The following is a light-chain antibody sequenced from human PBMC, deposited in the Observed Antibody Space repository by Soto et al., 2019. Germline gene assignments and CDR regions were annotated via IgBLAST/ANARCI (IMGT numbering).Light chain of an antibody. CDR1: QSVSSY. J-gene: IGKJ4*01. CDR2: DAS. CDR3: QQRSNWT. V-gene: IGKV3-11*01. Sequence: EIVLTQSPATLSLSPGERATLSCRASQSVSSYLAWYQQKPDQAPRLLIYDASNSATGIPARFSGSGSGTDFTLTISSLEPEDFEVYYCQQRSNWTFGGGTKVEIK.